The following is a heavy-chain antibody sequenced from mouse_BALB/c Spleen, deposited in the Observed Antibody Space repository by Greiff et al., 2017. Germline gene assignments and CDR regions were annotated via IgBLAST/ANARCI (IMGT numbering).Heavy chain of an antibody. J-gene: IGHJ4*01. Sequence: EVKLQESGGDLVKPGGSLKLSCAASGFTFSSYGMSWVRQTPDKRLEWVATISSGGSYTYYPDSVKGRFTISRDNAKNTLYLQMSSLKSEDTAMYYCARHEYGNYEDYAMDYWGQGTSVTVSS. CDR3: ARHEYGNYEDYAMDY. CDR1: GFTFSSYG. CDR2: ISSGGSYT. V-gene: IGHV5-6*01. D-gene: IGHD2-1*01.